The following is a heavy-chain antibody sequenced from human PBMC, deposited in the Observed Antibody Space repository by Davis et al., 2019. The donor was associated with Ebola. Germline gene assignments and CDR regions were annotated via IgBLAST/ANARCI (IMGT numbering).Heavy chain of an antibody. CDR1: GYTFTNYA. Sequence: ASVKVSCKASGYTFTNYAMNWVRQAPGQGLEWMGWINTNTGNPTYAQGFTGRFVFSLDTSVSTAYLQISSLKAEDTAVYYCARERRRLFTIYGMDVWGQGTTVTVSS. V-gene: IGHV7-4-1*02. CDR3: ARERRRLFTIYGMDV. J-gene: IGHJ6*02. CDR2: INTNTGNP. D-gene: IGHD3-10*01.